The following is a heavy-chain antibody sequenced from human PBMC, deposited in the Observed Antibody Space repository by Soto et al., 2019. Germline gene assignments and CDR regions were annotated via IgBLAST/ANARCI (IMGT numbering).Heavy chain of an antibody. CDR1: GFTFSDYY. Sequence: QVQLVESGGGLVKPGGSLRLSCAASGFTFSDYYMSWIHQAPGKGLEWVSYISSSGSTIYYADSVKGRFTISRDNAKNSLYLQMNSLRAEDTAVYYCARDQEEGIAASYYYYGMDVWGQGTTVTVSS. V-gene: IGHV3-11*01. J-gene: IGHJ6*02. D-gene: IGHD6-13*01. CDR3: ARDQEEGIAASYYYYGMDV. CDR2: ISSSGSTI.